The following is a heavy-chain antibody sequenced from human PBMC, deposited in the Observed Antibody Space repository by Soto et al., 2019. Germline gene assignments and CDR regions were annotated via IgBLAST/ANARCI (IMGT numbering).Heavy chain of an antibody. CDR2: ISGSGGNT. CDR1: GFTFASYA. Sequence: EVQLLESGGGLVQPGGSLRLSCAASGFTFASYAMSWVRQAPGKGLEWVSGISGSGGNTYNADSVKGRFTISRDNSKNTLYLDMISLRAEDTAVYYCAKGLSIAAAGTFDYWGQVTLVTVSS. CDR3: AKGLSIAAAGTFDY. D-gene: IGHD6-13*01. V-gene: IGHV3-23*01. J-gene: IGHJ4*02.